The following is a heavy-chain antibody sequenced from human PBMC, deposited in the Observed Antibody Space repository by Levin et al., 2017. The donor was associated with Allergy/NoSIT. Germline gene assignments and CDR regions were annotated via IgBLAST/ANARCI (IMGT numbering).Heavy chain of an antibody. J-gene: IGHJ6*03. CDR1: GGSISSSSYY. CDR2: IYYSGST. D-gene: IGHD3-9*01. V-gene: IGHV4-39*01. Sequence: PSETLSLTCTVSGGSISSSSYYWGWIRQPPGKGLEWIGSIYYSGSTYYNPSLKSRVTISVDTSKNQFSLKLSSVTAADTAVYYCARHVRYDILTGPNYYYYYYMDVWGKGTTVTVSS. CDR3: ARHVRYDILTGPNYYYYYYMDV.